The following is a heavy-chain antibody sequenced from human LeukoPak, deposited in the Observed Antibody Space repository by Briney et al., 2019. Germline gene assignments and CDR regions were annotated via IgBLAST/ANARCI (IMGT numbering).Heavy chain of an antibody. V-gene: IGHV4-59*01. D-gene: IGHD6-13*01. Sequence: SETLSLTCTVSGGSISSYYWSWIRQPPGKGLEWIGYIYYSGSTNYNPSLKSRVTISVDTSKNQFSLKLSSVTAADTAVYYCARDLGSGWYEDGMDVWGQGTTVTVSS. CDR2: IYYSGST. CDR1: GGSISSYY. J-gene: IGHJ6*02. CDR3: ARDLGSGWYEDGMDV.